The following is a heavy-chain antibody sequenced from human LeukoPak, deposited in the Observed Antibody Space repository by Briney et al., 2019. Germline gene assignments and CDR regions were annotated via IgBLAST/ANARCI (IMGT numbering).Heavy chain of an antibody. D-gene: IGHD6-6*01. J-gene: IGHJ6*02. CDR1: GDSVFSNSS. V-gene: IGHV6-1*01. CDR3: ARGFLRRSPIPTLNSSSSARLGSVGGYYYGMDV. Sequence: SQTLSLTCAISGDSVFSNSSWNWIRQSPSRGLEWLGRTYYRSKWYNDYGASVKSRININPDTSKNHFSLNLSSVTAADTAVYYCARGFLRRSPIPTLNSSSSARLGSVGGYYYGMDVWGQGTTVTVSS. CDR2: TYYRSKWYN.